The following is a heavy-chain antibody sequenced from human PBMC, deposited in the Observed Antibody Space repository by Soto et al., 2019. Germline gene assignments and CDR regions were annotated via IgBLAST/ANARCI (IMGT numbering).Heavy chain of an antibody. CDR3: ARDYYDSSGYYYDY. CDR1: GYTFTGYY. V-gene: IGHV1-2*04. Sequence: GASVKVSCKASGYTFTGYYMHWVRQAPGQGLEWMGWINPNSGGTNYAQKFQGWVTMTRDTSISTAYMELSRLRSDDTAVYYRARDYYDSSGYYYDYWGQGTLVTVSS. CDR2: INPNSGGT. D-gene: IGHD3-22*01. J-gene: IGHJ4*02.